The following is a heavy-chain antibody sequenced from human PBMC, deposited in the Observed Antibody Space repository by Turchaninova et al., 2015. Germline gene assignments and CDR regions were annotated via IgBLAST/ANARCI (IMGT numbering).Heavy chain of an antibody. CDR1: AYTFNDYY. CDR3: ARVPGGGYDQLDY. V-gene: IGHV1-2*06. Sequence: QMQLVQSGAEVKKPGDTVKVSCKASAYTFNDYYIHWVRQAPGQGLEWMGRINPNSGGTSNAQKFQGRVTVTREMSISTAYRGRSRRRSDDTAVYYCARVPGGGYDQLDYWGQGTLVTVSS. J-gene: IGHJ4*02. D-gene: IGHD5-12*01. CDR2: INPNSGGT.